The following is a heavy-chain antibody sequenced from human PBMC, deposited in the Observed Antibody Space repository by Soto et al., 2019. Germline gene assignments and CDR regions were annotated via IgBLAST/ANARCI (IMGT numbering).Heavy chain of an antibody. Sequence: SVKVSCKASGGTFSSHAINWVRQAPGHGLQWMGGIVPLFGTANYAQKFQGRVTITADESTSTAHMELRSLRSEDTAVYYCARDYGHDCSGGNCYFYFWGQGTLVTSPQ. CDR2: IVPLFGTA. D-gene: IGHD2-15*01. V-gene: IGHV1-69*13. J-gene: IGHJ4*02. CDR1: GGTFSSHA. CDR3: ARDYGHDCSGGNCYFYF.